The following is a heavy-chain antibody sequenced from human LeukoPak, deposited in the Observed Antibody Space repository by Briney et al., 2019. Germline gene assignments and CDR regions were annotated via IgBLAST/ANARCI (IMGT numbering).Heavy chain of an antibody. CDR1: GFTFSSYA. CDR2: ISYDGSNK. J-gene: IGHJ4*02. D-gene: IGHD6-19*01. CDR3: ARGGLRAYSSGWYGFDY. V-gene: IGHV3-30*04. Sequence: PGGSLRLSCAASGFTFSSYAMHWVRQAPGKGLGWVAVISYDGSNKYYADSVKGRFTISRDNSKNTLYLQMNSLRAEDTAVYYCARGGLRAYSSGWYGFDYWGQGTLVTVSS.